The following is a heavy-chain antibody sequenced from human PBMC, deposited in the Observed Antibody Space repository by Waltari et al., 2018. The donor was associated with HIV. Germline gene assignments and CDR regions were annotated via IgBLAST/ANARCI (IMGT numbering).Heavy chain of an antibody. Sequence: QVQLVQSGAEVKKPGSSVKVSCKASGGTFSSYAISWVRQAPGQGLEWMGRIIPILGIANYAQKFQGRVTITADKSTSTAYMELSSLRSEDTAVYYCARDRVEAVAGPNDAFDIWGQGTMVTVSS. D-gene: IGHD6-19*01. J-gene: IGHJ3*02. V-gene: IGHV1-69*04. CDR2: IIPILGIA. CDR1: GGTFSSYA. CDR3: ARDRVEAVAGPNDAFDI.